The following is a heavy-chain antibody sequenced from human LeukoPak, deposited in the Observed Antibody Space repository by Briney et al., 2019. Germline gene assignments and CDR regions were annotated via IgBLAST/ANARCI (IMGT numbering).Heavy chain of an antibody. CDR2: INPNSGGT. CDR3: ARARPRYSGYDRSDYYYYYMDV. D-gene: IGHD5-12*01. V-gene: IGHV1-2*04. CDR1: GYTFARHD. Sequence: ASVKVSCKTSGYTFARHDFNWVRQAPGQGLEWMGWINPNSGGTNYAQKFQGWVTMTRDTSISTAYMELSRLRSDDTAVYYCARARPRYSGYDRSDYYYYYMDVWGKGTTVTVSS. J-gene: IGHJ6*03.